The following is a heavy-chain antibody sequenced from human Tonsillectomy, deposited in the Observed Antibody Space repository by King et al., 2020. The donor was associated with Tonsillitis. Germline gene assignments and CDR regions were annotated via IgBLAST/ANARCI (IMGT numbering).Heavy chain of an antibody. CDR3: ARSGGNDYYYSVNY. Sequence: QLQESGPGLLKPSETLSLTCTVSGGSISSYYWSWIRQPPGKGLEWIGYIYFSGSTNYNPSLKSRVTLSVDTSQNQFSLNLSSVTAADTAVYYCARSGGNDYYYSVNYWGQGTLVTVSS. CDR2: IYFSGST. D-gene: IGHD3-22*01. CDR1: GGSISSYY. V-gene: IGHV4-59*01. J-gene: IGHJ4*02.